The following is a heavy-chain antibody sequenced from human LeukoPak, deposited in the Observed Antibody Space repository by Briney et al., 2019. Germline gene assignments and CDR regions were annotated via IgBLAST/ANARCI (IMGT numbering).Heavy chain of an antibody. Sequence: ASVKVSRKASVYTFTGYYMHGVRQAPGQGGEWVGWIYPNSGGTNYAQKFQGRVTMTRDTSISTAYMELSRLRSDDTAVYYCARGVAATNWFDPWGQGTLVTVSS. CDR3: ARGVAATNWFDP. CDR1: VYTFTGYY. J-gene: IGHJ5*02. D-gene: IGHD2-15*01. V-gene: IGHV1-2*02. CDR2: IYPNSGGT.